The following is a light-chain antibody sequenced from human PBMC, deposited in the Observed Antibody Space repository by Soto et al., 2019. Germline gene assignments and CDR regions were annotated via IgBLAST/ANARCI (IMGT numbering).Light chain of an antibody. V-gene: IGKV1-6*01. CDR3: LQDNDDSWT. CDR1: QNITNY. Sequence: IQRTQSPSSRSSSLLDRVSITCRASQNITNYFNWYQQKPGKAPTLLIYAASNLQSGVPSRFRGSRSGTEFTLTVSSLQPADFATYYCLQDNDDSWTFGQGTKVDIK. CDR2: AAS. J-gene: IGKJ1*01.